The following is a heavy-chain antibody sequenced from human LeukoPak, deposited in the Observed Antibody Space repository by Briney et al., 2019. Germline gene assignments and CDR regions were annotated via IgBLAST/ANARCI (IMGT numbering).Heavy chain of an antibody. D-gene: IGHD2-2*02. CDR1: GGSFSGYY. CDR2: INHSGST. J-gene: IGHJ5*02. V-gene: IGHV4-34*01. Sequence: SETLSLTCAVSGGSFSGYYWSWIRQPPGKGLEWIGEINHSGSTNYNPSLKSRVTISVDTSKNQFSLKLSSVTAADTAVYYCARVGLDCSSTSCYRNWFDPWGQGTLVTVSS. CDR3: ARVGLDCSSTSCYRNWFDP.